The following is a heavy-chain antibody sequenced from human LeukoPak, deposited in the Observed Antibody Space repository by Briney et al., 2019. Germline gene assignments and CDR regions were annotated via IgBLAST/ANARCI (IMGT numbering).Heavy chain of an antibody. CDR3: ARGPNYDYVWGSYRFDY. D-gene: IGHD3-16*02. J-gene: IGHJ4*02. V-gene: IGHV4-59*12. Sequence: PSETLSLTSTVSGGSISSYYWSWIRQPPGKGLEWIGYIYYSGSTNYNPSLKSRVTISVDTSKNQFSLKLSSVTAADTAVYYCARGPNYDYVWGSYRFDYWGQGTLVTVSS. CDR1: GGSISSYY. CDR2: IYYSGST.